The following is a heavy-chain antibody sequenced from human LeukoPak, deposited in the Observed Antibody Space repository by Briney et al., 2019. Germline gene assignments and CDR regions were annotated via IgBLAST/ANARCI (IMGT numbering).Heavy chain of an antibody. Sequence: GGSLRLSCAASGFTFRSYWMSWVRQVPGKGLEWVATINQDVSQIKYVDSVKGRFTISRDNAKNSLYLQMNSLRAEDTAVYYCARRLDSWGQGTLVTVSS. CDR2: INQDVSQI. V-gene: IGHV3-7*01. J-gene: IGHJ4*02. CDR1: GFTFRSYW. CDR3: ARRLDS.